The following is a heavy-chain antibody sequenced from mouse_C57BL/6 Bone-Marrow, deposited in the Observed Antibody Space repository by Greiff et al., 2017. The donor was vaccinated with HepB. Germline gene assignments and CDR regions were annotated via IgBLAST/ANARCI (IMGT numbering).Heavy chain of an antibody. CDR2: ISSGSSTI. Sequence: EVMLVESGGGLVKPGGSLKLSCAASGFTFSDYGMHWVRQAPEKGLEWVAYISSGSSTIYYADTVKGRFTISRDNAKNTLFLQMTSLRSEDTAMYYCARNCDDFNYAMDYWGQGTSVTVSS. CDR1: GFTFSDYG. V-gene: IGHV5-17*01. D-gene: IGHD2-4*01. J-gene: IGHJ4*01. CDR3: ARNCDDFNYAMDY.